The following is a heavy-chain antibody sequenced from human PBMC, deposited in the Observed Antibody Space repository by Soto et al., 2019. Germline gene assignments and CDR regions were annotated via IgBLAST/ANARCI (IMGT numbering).Heavy chain of an antibody. V-gene: IGHV3-23*01. CDR3: ANDPTYGGYDADFDY. CDR2: MSGSGGSK. D-gene: IGHD5-12*01. Sequence: EVQLLESGGGLVQPGGSLRLSCAASGFTFSSYAMSWVRQAPGKGLEWVSAMSGSGGSKYYADSVKGRFTISRDNSKNTLYLQMNSLRAEDTAVYYCANDPTYGGYDADFDYWGQGTLVTVSS. J-gene: IGHJ4*02. CDR1: GFTFSSYA.